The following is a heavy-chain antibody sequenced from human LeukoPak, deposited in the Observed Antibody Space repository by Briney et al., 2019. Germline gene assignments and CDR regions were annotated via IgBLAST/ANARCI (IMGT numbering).Heavy chain of an antibody. J-gene: IGHJ6*03. CDR1: GGSFSGYY. CDR3: ARVPIQRYCSGGSCYSGRPYYYYYMDV. CDR2: INHSEST. Sequence: PSETLSLTCAVYGGSFSGYYWSWIRQPPGKGLEWIGEINHSESTNYNPSLKSRVTISVDTSKNQFSLKLSSVTAADTAVYYCARVPIQRYCSGGSCYSGRPYYYYYMDVWGKGTTVTVSS. D-gene: IGHD2-15*01. V-gene: IGHV4-34*01.